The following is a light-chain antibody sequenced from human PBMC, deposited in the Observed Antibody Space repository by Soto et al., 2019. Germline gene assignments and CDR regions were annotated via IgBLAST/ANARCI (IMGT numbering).Light chain of an antibody. V-gene: IGKV1-5*03. Sequence: DIQMTQSPSTLSASLGDRVTITCGASQSINNWWAWYQQKPGQAPKVLIYKASSLESGVPSRFSGSGSGTEFTLTISSLQPDDFATYYCQQYNTYSRTFGQGTKVDIK. CDR1: QSINNW. CDR2: KAS. CDR3: QQYNTYSRT. J-gene: IGKJ1*01.